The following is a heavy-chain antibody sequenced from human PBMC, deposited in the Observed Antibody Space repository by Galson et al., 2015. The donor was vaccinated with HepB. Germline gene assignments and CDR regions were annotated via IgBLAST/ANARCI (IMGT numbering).Heavy chain of an antibody. CDR2: VYAGNGNT. CDR3: ARDIMLTPTGFDY. V-gene: IGHV1-3*01. Sequence: SVKVSCKASGYTFSSYGISWVRQAPGQGLEWMGWVYAGNGNTKYSQKFQGRVTITRDTSANTAYMELRSLRSEDTAVYYCARDIMLTPTGFDYWGQGTLVTVSS. D-gene: IGHD4/OR15-4a*01. CDR1: GYTFSSYG. J-gene: IGHJ4*02.